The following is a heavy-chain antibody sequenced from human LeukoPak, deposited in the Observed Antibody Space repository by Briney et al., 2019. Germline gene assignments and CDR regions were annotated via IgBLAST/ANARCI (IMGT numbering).Heavy chain of an antibody. D-gene: IGHD2-15*01. CDR1: GYTFTSYA. CDR3: AREAVVVVAAKSRAFDI. V-gene: IGHV1-2*02. Sequence: GASVKVSCKASGYTFTSYAMNWVRQAPGQGLEWMGWINPNSGGTNYAQKFQGRVTMTRDTSISTAYMELSRLRSDDTAVYYCAREAVVVVAAKSRAFDIWGQGTMVTVSS. J-gene: IGHJ3*02. CDR2: INPNSGGT.